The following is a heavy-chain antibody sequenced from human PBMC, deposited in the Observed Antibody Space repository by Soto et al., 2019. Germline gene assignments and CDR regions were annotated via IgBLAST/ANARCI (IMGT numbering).Heavy chain of an antibody. Sequence: AAVKFSCKASGYTFTNYEINWVRQATGQGLEWMGWMNPGSGNTGYAHKFQGRVTMTRNISISTSYMELSRMGSDDTAIYYCARMATSGSLNWFDPWGQGTLVTSPQ. CDR2: MNPGSGNT. V-gene: IGHV1-8*01. J-gene: IGHJ5*02. D-gene: IGHD3-10*01. CDR1: GYTFTNYE. CDR3: ARMATSGSLNWFDP.